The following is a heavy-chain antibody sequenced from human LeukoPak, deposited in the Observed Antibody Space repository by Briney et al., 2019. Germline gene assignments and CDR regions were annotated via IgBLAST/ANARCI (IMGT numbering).Heavy chain of an antibody. CDR1: GFTFSSYG. D-gene: IGHD5-24*01. V-gene: IGHV3-7*01. CDR2: IKQDGSEK. J-gene: IGHJ4*02. Sequence: GGSLRLSCAASGFTFSSYGMHWVRQAPGKGLEWVANIKQDGSEKYYVDSVKGRFTISRDNAKNSLYLQMNSLRAEDTAVYYCATSYNYIRYWGQGTLVTVSS. CDR3: ATSYNYIRY.